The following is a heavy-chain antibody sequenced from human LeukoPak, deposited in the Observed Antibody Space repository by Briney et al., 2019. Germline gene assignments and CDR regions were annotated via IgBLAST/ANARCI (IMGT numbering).Heavy chain of an antibody. V-gene: IGHV1-69*04. Sequence: SVTVSCKASGGTFSSYAISWVRQAPGQGLEWMGRIIPIFGIANYAQKFQGRVTITADKSTSTAYMALSSLRSEETAVYYCARGSPTGTGWYFDYWGQGTLVTVSS. J-gene: IGHJ4*02. CDR2: IIPIFGIA. D-gene: IGHD1-14*01. CDR3: ARGSPTGTGWYFDY. CDR1: GGTFSSYA.